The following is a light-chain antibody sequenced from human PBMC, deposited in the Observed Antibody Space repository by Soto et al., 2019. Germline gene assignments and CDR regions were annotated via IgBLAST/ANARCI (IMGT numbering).Light chain of an antibody. Sequence: EIVLTQSPATLSLSPGERATLSCRASQSVSSYLAWYQQKPGQAPRLLIYDASNRATGIPDRFSGSGSGTDLTLPISSLEPEYFAVYYSQKRFNWPLTFGGGTKVEIK. J-gene: IGKJ4*01. CDR1: QSVSSY. CDR3: QKRFNWPLT. V-gene: IGKV3-11*01. CDR2: DAS.